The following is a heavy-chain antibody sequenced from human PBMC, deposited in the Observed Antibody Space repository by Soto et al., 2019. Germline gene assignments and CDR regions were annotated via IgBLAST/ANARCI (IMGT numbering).Heavy chain of an antibody. CDR2: INHSGST. CDR1: GGSFSGYY. Sequence: SETLSLTCAVYGGSFSGYYWSWIRQPPGKGLEWIGEINHSGSTNYNPSLKSRVTISVDTSKNQFSLKLSSVTAADTAVYYCARSFSRDAFDIWGQGTMVTVSS. J-gene: IGHJ3*02. V-gene: IGHV4-34*01. CDR3: ARSFSRDAFDI. D-gene: IGHD3-3*02.